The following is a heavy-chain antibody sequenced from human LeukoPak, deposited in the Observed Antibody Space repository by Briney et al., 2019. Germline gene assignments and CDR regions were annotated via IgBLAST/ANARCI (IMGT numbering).Heavy chain of an antibody. J-gene: IGHJ4*02. D-gene: IGHD3-22*01. V-gene: IGHV3-11*04. CDR2: ISSSGSTI. CDR1: GFTFSDYY. Sequence: PGGSLRLSCAASGFTFSDYYMSRIRQAPGKGLEWVSYISSSGSTIYYADSVKGRFTISRDNSKNTLYLQMNSLRAEDTAVYYCARELFYYDSSGVWGQGTLVTVSS. CDR3: ARELFYYDSSGV.